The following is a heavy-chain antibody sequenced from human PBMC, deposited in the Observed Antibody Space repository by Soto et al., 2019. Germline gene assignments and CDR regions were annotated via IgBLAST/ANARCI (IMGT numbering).Heavy chain of an antibody. D-gene: IGHD5-12*01. Sequence: QVQLVQSGAEMKKPGASVTVSCKASGYSFTGYYLHWVRQAPGQGLEWLGWINPNSGATNHAQKFEGRVTMTGERSITTANRALNRLTFDDAAVYYGGGNSVSTMGDFNNGGRGPLVTVSS. J-gene: IGHJ4*02. CDR1: GYSFTGYY. CDR2: INPNSGAT. CDR3: GGNSVSTMGDFNN. V-gene: IGHV1-2*02.